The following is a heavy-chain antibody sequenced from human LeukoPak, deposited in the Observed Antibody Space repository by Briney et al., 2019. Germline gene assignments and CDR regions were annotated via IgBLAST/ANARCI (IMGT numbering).Heavy chain of an antibody. V-gene: IGHV4-38-2*02. Sequence: SETLSLTCTVSGYSISSSYYWGWIRQPPGKGLEWIGSIYHSGSTYYNPSLKSRVTISVDTSKNQFSLKLSSVTAADTAVYYCARSRIEMATISPADYWGQGTLVAVSS. D-gene: IGHD5-24*01. CDR3: ARSRIEMATISPADY. CDR2: IYHSGST. CDR1: GYSISSSYY. J-gene: IGHJ4*02.